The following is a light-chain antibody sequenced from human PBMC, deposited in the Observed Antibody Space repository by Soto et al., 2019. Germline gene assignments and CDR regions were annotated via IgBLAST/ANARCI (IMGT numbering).Light chain of an antibody. CDR1: QTISSW. V-gene: IGKV1-5*03. CDR3: QQYNNYPFS. CDR2: KAS. Sequence: DIQMTQSPSTLSASVGDRVTITCRASQTISSWLAWYQQKLGKAHKLLIYKASSLESGVSSRLSGSGSGTEFTLTISSLQPDDFATYYCQQYNNYPFSFGQWTTLEIK. J-gene: IGKJ2*01.